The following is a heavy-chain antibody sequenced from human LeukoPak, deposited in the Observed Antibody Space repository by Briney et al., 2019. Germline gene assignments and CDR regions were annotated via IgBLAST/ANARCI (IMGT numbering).Heavy chain of an antibody. CDR1: GYTFTSYG. J-gene: IGHJ3*02. CDR2: ISAYNGNT. CDR3: ARVGRGSWKDAFDI. D-gene: IGHD1-26*01. Sequence: ASVKVSCKASGYTFTSYGISWVRQAPGQGLEWMGWISAYNGNTNYAQKLQGRVTMTTDTSTSTAYVELRSLRSDDTAVYYCARVGRGSWKDAFDIWGQGTMVTVSS. V-gene: IGHV1-18*01.